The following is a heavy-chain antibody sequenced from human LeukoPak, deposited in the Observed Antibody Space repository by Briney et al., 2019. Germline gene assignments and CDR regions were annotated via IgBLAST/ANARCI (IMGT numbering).Heavy chain of an antibody. CDR3: ARLVTFFDSTGYYYVFDF. Sequence: ASLKVSCKTSGYTFSNYGVTWVRQAPGQGLEWMRWISPANGNTNYGQRLQDRVTMTADTSTGTAYMELRTLTSDDTAVYYCARLVTFFDSTGYYYVFDFWGQGTLVTVSS. D-gene: IGHD3-22*01. CDR2: ISPANGNT. J-gene: IGHJ4*02. V-gene: IGHV1-18*01. CDR1: GYTFSNYG.